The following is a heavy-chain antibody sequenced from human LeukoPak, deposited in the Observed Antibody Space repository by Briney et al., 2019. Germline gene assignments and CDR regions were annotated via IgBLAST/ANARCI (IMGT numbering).Heavy chain of an antibody. CDR1: GFTFSSYA. CDR2: ISYDGSNK. D-gene: IGHD2-21*02. CDR3: AKVRDGYVAY. V-gene: IGHV3-30*04. J-gene: IGHJ4*02. Sequence: GRSLRLSCAASGFTFSSYAMHWVRQAPGKGLEWVAVISYDGSNKYYADSVKGRFTISRDNSKNTLYLQMNSLRAEDTAVYYCAKVRDGYVAYWGQGTLVTVSS.